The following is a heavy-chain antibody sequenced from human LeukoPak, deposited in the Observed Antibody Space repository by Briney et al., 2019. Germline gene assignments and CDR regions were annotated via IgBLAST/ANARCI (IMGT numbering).Heavy chain of an antibody. Sequence: PGGSLRLSCVASGSTVSSYWMSWVRQAPGKGLEWVAIIKQDGSDEYYVDSVKGRFTISRDNARYSLSLQMNSLRAEDTAVYYCARTGYSNYYWGQGTLVTVSS. J-gene: IGHJ4*02. CDR1: GSTVSSYW. CDR3: ARTGYSNYY. D-gene: IGHD4-11*01. V-gene: IGHV3-7*01. CDR2: IKQDGSDE.